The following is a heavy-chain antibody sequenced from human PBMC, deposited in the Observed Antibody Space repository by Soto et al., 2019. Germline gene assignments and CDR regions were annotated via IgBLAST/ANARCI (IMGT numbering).Heavy chain of an antibody. CDR2: IYYSGST. Sequence: QLQLQESGPGLVKPSETLSLTCTVSGGYISSSSYYWGWIRQPPGKGLEWIGSIYYSGSTYYNPSLKSRVTISVDTSKNQFSLKLSSVTAADTAVYYCARSYSSGWYWGYFDYWGQGTLVTVSS. CDR3: ARSYSSGWYWGYFDY. CDR1: GGYISSSSYY. D-gene: IGHD6-19*01. V-gene: IGHV4-39*01. J-gene: IGHJ4*02.